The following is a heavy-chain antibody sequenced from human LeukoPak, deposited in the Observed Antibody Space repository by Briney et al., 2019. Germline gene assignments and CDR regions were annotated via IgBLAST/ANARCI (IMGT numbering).Heavy chain of an antibody. V-gene: IGHV1-2*02. CDR3: ARDFRAAMVSDWFYP. J-gene: IGHJ5*02. D-gene: IGHD5-18*01. CDR1: GYTFTGYY. CDR2: INPNSGGT. Sequence: ASVKVSCKASGYTFTGYYMHWVRQAPGQGLEWMGWINPNSGGTNYAQKFQGRVTMTRDTSISTAYMELSRLRSDDTAVYYCARDFRAAMVSDWFYPWGQGTLVTVSS.